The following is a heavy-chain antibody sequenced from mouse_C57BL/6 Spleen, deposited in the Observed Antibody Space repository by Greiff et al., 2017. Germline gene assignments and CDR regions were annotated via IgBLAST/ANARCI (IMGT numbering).Heavy chain of an antibody. CDR1: GFTFSSYA. Sequence: EVQLVESGGGLVKPGGSLKLSCAASGFTFSSYAMSWVRQTPEKRLEWVATISDGGSYTYYPDNVKGRFTISRDNAKNNLYLQMSHLKSEDTAMYYCAHDGYLAWFAYWGQGTLVTVSA. CDR3: AHDGYLAWFAY. CDR2: ISDGGSYT. D-gene: IGHD2-3*01. V-gene: IGHV5-4*01. J-gene: IGHJ3*01.